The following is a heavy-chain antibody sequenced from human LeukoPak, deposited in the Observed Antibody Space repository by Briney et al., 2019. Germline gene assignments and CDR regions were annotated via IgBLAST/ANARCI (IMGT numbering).Heavy chain of an antibody. CDR1: GFTFSGYA. V-gene: IGHV3-30*04. CDR2: ISYDGSNK. J-gene: IGHJ4*02. D-gene: IGHD1-1*01. Sequence: PGGSLRLSCAASGFTFSGYAMHWVRQAPGKGLEWVAVISYDGSNKYYADSVKGRFTISRDNSKNTLYLQMNSLRAEDTAVYYCARDLEEVLDYWGQGTLVTVSS. CDR3: ARDLEEVLDY.